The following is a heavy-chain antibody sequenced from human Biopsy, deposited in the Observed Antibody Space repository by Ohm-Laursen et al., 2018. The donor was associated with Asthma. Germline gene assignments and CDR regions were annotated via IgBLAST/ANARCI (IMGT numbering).Heavy chain of an antibody. CDR3: VRGSSSWHHGPFHYYYGLDV. CDR1: SGSGGYMRSGNYY. CDR2: IHYSGTT. V-gene: IGHV4-39*01. D-gene: IGHD6-13*01. Sequence: TLSLTCSLSSGSGGYMRSGNYYWGWIRQPPGKGLEWIGCIHYSGTTYSNPSLESRVTVSSDTSKNPFPLKLTSVTAADTAVYYCVRGSSSWHHGPFHYYYGLDVWGQGTTATVSS. J-gene: IGHJ6*02.